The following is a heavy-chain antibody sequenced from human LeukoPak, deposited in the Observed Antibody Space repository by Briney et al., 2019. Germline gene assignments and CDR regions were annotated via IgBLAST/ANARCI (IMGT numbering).Heavy chain of an antibody. CDR3: QRTMATMSTYDAFDI. V-gene: IGHV3-48*03. J-gene: IGHJ3*02. Sequence: GGSLRLSCAASGFTFSSYEMNWVRQAPGKGLEWVSYISSSGSTIYYADSVKGRFTISRDNAKNSLYLQMNSLRAEDTAVYYCQRTMATMSTYDAFDIWGQGTMVTVSS. D-gene: IGHD5-24*01. CDR1: GFTFSSYE. CDR2: ISSSGSTI.